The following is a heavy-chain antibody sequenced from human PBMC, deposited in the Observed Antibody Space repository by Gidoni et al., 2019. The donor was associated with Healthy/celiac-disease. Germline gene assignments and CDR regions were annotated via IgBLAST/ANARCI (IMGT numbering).Heavy chain of an antibody. V-gene: IGHV4-39*01. CDR1: GGSISSSSYY. Sequence: QLQLQESGPGLVKPSETLSLTCTVSGGSISSSSYYWGWVRQPPGKGLEWIGCIYYSGSTYYNPSLKSRVTISGDTSKYQFSLKLSSVTAADTAVYYCARLEPLAVAGTGGGYWGQGTLVTVSS. D-gene: IGHD6-19*01. J-gene: IGHJ4*02. CDR2: IYYSGST. CDR3: ARLEPLAVAGTGGGY.